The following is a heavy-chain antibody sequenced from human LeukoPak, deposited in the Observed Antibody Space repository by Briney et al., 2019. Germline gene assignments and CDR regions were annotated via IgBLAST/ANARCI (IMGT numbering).Heavy chain of an antibody. Sequence: ASVKVSCMVSGYTLTELSMHWVRQAPGKGLDWMGVFDPEDGETIYAQRFQGRVTMTEDTSTDTAYMELSSLRSEDTAVYYCATRMVRGVIMAYWGQGTLVTVSS. CDR3: ATRMVRGVIMAY. D-gene: IGHD3-10*01. CDR1: GYTLTELS. V-gene: IGHV1-24*01. J-gene: IGHJ4*02. CDR2: FDPEDGET.